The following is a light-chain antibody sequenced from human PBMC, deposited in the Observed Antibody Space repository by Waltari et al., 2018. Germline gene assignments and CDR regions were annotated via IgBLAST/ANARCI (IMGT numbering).Light chain of an antibody. CDR1: ALPKQY. CDR3: QSADSRGTVV. V-gene: IGLV3-25*03. CDR2: KDT. Sequence: SYELTQPPSVSVSPGQTARITCSGDALPKQYAYWYQKKPGQAPVLVIYKDTERPSGIPERFSGSRSGTTVTLTIGGVQTEDEADYYCQSADSRGTVVFGGGTELTVL. J-gene: IGLJ2*01.